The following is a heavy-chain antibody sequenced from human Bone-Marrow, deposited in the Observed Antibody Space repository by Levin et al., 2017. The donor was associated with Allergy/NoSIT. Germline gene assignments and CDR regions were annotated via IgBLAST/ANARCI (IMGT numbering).Heavy chain of an antibody. Sequence: PGGSLRLSCAASGFTFSSYGMHWVRQAPGKGLEWVAVISYDGSNKYYADSVKGRFTISRDNSKNTLYLQMNSLRAEDTAVYYCAKDVSSDGPDYWGQGTLVTVSS. CDR2: ISYDGSNK. V-gene: IGHV3-30*18. D-gene: IGHD5-18*01. J-gene: IGHJ4*02. CDR3: AKDVSSDGPDY. CDR1: GFTFSSYG.